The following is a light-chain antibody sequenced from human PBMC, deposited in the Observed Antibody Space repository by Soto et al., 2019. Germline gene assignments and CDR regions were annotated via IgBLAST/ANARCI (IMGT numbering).Light chain of an antibody. CDR3: QHRSNWLYT. CDR1: QSVSSN. V-gene: IGKV3-11*01. CDR2: DAS. J-gene: IGKJ2*01. Sequence: ELVLTQSPATLSLSPGERATLSCRASQSVSSNFAWYPQKPGQPPRLLIYDASNRATGIPARFSGSGSGTDFTLTISSLEPEDFAVYYCQHRSNWLYTFGQGTKVEI.